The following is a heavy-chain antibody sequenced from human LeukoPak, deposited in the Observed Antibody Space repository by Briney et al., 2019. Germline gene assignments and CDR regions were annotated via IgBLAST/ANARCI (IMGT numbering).Heavy chain of an antibody. J-gene: IGHJ4*02. CDR1: GGSFSGYY. D-gene: IGHD4-17*01. V-gene: IGHV4-34*01. Sequence: PSETLSLTCAVYGGSFSGYYWSWIRQPPGKGLGWIGEINHSGSTNYNPSLKSRVTISVDTSKNQFSPKLSSVTAADTAVYYCARDGDYGGNYFDYWGQGTLVTVSS. CDR2: INHSGST. CDR3: ARDGDYGGNYFDY.